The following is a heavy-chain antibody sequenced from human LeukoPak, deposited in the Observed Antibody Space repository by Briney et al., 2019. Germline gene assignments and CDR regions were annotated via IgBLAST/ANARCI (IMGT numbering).Heavy chain of an antibody. CDR1: GGTFSSYA. V-gene: IGHV1-69*06. Sequence: SAKVSCTASGGTFSSYAISWVRQAPGQGLEWMGGIIPIFGTANYAQKFQGRVTITADKSTSTAYMELSSLRSEDTAVYYCASGHSSGWTAYYYYYMDVWGKGTTVTVSS. CDR2: IIPIFGTA. CDR3: ASGHSSGWTAYYYYYMDV. J-gene: IGHJ6*03. D-gene: IGHD6-19*01.